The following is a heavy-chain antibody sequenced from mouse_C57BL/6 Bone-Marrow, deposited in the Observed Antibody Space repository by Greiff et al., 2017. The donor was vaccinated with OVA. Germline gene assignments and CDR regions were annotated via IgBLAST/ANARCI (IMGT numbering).Heavy chain of an antibody. CDR1: GYTYTDYN. J-gene: IGHJ2*01. Sequence: EVQLQQSGPELVKPGASVKMSCKASGYTYTDYNMHWVKQSHGKSLEWIGYINPNNGGTSYNQKFKGKATLTVNKSSSTAYMELRSLTSEDSAVYYCARGALEYYYGSYYWGQGTTLTVSS. CDR3: ARGALEYYYGSYY. D-gene: IGHD1-1*01. V-gene: IGHV1-22*01. CDR2: INPNNGGT.